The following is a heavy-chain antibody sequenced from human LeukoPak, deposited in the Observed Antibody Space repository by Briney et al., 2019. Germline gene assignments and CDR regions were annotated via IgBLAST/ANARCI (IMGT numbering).Heavy chain of an antibody. D-gene: IGHD2-2*01. Sequence: GGSLRLSCAASGFTFSSYGMHWVRQAPGKGLEWVAFIRYDGSNKYYADSVKGRFTISRDNTRNTLYLQMNSLSVDDTAVYYCARGPSCSSHSCYVIGALDIWGQGTLVTVSS. J-gene: IGHJ3*02. CDR2: IRYDGSNK. CDR1: GFTFSSYG. V-gene: IGHV3-30*02. CDR3: ARGPSCSSHSCYVIGALDI.